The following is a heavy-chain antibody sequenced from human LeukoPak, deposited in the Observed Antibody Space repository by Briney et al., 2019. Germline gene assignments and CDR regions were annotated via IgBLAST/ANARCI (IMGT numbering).Heavy chain of an antibody. CDR3: ARGSTVGATESLGFDY. CDR2: INPNSGDT. D-gene: IGHD1-26*01. J-gene: IGHJ4*02. V-gene: IGHV1-2*02. Sequence: ASVKVSCKASGYTFTGYYMHWVRQAPGQGLECMGWINPNSGDTHYAQKFQGRVTMTRDTTISTAYMGLSRLRSDDTAVYYCARGSTVGATESLGFDYWGQGTPVTVSS. CDR1: GYTFTGYY.